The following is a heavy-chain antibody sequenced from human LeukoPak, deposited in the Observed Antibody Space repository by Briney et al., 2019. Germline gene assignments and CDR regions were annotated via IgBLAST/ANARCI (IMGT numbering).Heavy chain of an antibody. D-gene: IGHD1-26*01. J-gene: IGHJ3*02. CDR1: GFIFSSFT. CDR2: ISWNSGSI. CDR3: AKAPYYNMDDAFDI. V-gene: IGHV3-9*01. Sequence: GGSLRLSCAASGFIFSSFTKNWVRQAPGKGLEWVSGISWNSGSIGYADSVKGRFTISRDSAKNSLYLQMNSLRAEDTALYYCAKAPYYNMDDAFDIWGQGTMVTVSS.